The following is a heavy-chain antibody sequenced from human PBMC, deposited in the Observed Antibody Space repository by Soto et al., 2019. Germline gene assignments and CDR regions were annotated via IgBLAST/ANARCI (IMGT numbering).Heavy chain of an antibody. CDR1: GYTFTIYV. CDR3: AREPRTSIFGVVAPYGMDV. J-gene: IGHJ6*02. D-gene: IGHD3-3*01. V-gene: IGHV1-69*13. Sequence: GALLKLACKASGYTFTIYVSNWARHDPGRGLEWMGGIIPFRGTTNYAQKFQGRVTITADESTSTAYMELSSLRSEDTAVYYCAREPRTSIFGVVAPYGMDVWGQGTTVTVS. CDR2: IIPFRGTT.